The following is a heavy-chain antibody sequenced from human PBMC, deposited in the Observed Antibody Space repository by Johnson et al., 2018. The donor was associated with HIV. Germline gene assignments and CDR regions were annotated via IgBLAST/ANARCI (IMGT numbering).Heavy chain of an antibody. CDR3: ARQVYCSSTSCSSAFDI. V-gene: IGHV3-23*04. D-gene: IGHD2-2*01. CDR1: GFTFSSYA. J-gene: IGHJ3*02. CDR2: ISGSGGST. Sequence: VQLVESGGGVVQPGRSLRVSCAASGFTFSSYAMSWVRQAPGKGLEWVSAISGSGGSTYYADSVKGRFTISRDNSKNTLYLQMNSLRVDDTAVYYCARQVYCSSTSCSSAFDIWGQGTVVTVSS.